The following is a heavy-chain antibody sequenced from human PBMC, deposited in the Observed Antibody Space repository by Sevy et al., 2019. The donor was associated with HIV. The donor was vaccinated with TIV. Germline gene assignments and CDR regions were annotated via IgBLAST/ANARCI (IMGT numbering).Heavy chain of an antibody. J-gene: IGHJ4*02. D-gene: IGHD5-12*01. V-gene: IGHV4-38-2*01. CDR1: GYSISSGYY. CDR3: ARIRRDGYNYIDY. Sequence: SETLSLTCAVSGYSISSGYYWGWIRQPPGKGLEWIGSIYHSGSTYYNPSLKSRVTISVDTSKNQFSLKLSSVTAADTAVYYCARIRRDGYNYIDYWGQGTLVTVSS. CDR2: IYHSGST.